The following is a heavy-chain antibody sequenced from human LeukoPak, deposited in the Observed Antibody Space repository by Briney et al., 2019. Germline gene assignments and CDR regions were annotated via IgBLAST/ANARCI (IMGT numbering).Heavy chain of an antibody. D-gene: IGHD3-10*01. CDR3: ARAPIEVWFGESSWFDP. Sequence: SPSQTLSLTCAVSGGSISSGGYSWSWIRQPPGKGLEWIGYIYHSGSTYYNPSLKSRVTISVDTSKNQFSLKLSSVTAADTAVYYCARAPIEVWFGESSWFDPWGQGTLVTVSS. V-gene: IGHV4-30-2*01. CDR2: IYHSGST. CDR1: GGSISSGGYS. J-gene: IGHJ5*02.